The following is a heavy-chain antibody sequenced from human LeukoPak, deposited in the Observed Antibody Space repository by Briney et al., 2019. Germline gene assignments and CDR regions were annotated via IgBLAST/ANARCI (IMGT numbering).Heavy chain of an antibody. CDR3: ARVQYQLLFEGNWFDP. J-gene: IGHJ5*02. V-gene: IGHV1-2*02. D-gene: IGHD2-2*01. CDR1: GYTFTGYY. CDR2: INPNSGDT. Sequence: ASVKVSCKASGYTFTGYYIHWVPQAPGQGREWMGWINPNSGDTNYAQKFQGRVTMTRDTSISTAYMDLNSLISDDTAVYYCARVQYQLLFEGNWFDPWGQGTLVTVSS.